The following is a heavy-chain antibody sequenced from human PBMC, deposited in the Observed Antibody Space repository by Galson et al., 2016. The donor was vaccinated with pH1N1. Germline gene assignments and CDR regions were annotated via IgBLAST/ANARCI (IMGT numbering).Heavy chain of an antibody. Sequence: SLRLSCAASGITFSNYAVSWVRQAPGKGLEWVSTISSSGGTTYYAGFVKGRFTISRDNSKNTLFVQMNSLRAEDTAVYYCAISHINYFDTSGSSFPNDYWGQGTLVIVSS. CDR1: GITFSNYA. D-gene: IGHD3-22*01. V-gene: IGHV3-23*01. CDR3: AISHINYFDTSGSSFPNDY. J-gene: IGHJ4*02. CDR2: ISSSGGTT.